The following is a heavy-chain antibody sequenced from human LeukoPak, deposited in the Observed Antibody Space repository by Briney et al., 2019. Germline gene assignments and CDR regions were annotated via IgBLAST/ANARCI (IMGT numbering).Heavy chain of an antibody. CDR1: GFTVSSNY. D-gene: IGHD3-16*02. CDR2: IYSGGST. Sequence: GGSLRLSWAASGFTVSSNYMSWVRHAPGKGLEWVSVIYSGGSTYYADSVKGRFTISRDNSKNTLYLQMNSLRAEDTAVYYCARGGSYRPFDYWGQGTLVTVSS. V-gene: IGHV3-66*01. CDR3: ARGGSYRPFDY. J-gene: IGHJ4*02.